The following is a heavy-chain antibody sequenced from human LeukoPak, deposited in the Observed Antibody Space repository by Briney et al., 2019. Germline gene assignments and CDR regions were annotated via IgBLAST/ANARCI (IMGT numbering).Heavy chain of an antibody. CDR2: INHSGST. CDR3: ARGLDVDTIFGVAHASWFDP. Sequence: PSETLSLTCAVYGGSFSGYYWSWIRQPPGKGLEWIGEINHSGSTNYNPSLKSRVTISVDTSKNQFSLKLSSVTAADTAVYYRARGLDVDTIFGVAHASWFDPWGQGTLVTVSS. D-gene: IGHD3-3*01. CDR1: GGSFSGYY. V-gene: IGHV4-34*01. J-gene: IGHJ5*02.